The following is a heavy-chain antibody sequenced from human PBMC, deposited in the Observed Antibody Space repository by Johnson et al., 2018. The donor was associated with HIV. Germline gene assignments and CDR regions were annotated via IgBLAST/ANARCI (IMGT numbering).Heavy chain of an antibody. V-gene: IGHV3-30*19. CDR3: ARLRGAFWI. J-gene: IGHJ3*02. Sequence: QVKGGEEGGGGGKKGGGRRGVCVVFGFTFSDYYMSWIRQAPGKGLEWVAVISYDGSNKYYADSVKGRFTISRDNSKNTLYLQMHSLRAEDTAVYYFARLRGAFWIWGQGTMVTVSS. CDR1: GFTFSDYY. CDR2: ISYDGSNK.